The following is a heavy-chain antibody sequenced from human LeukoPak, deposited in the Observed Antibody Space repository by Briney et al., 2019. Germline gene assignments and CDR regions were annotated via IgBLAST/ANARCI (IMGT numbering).Heavy chain of an antibody. V-gene: IGHV3-74*01. CDR1: GFTFNNHW. Sequence: GGSLRLSCAASGFTFNNHWMHWVRQAPGKGLVWVSRIKSDGSTTSYADSAKGRFTISRDNAKNTLYLQMNSLRAEDTAVYYCAREDYGDYHLDYWGQGTLVTISP. CDR3: AREDYGDYHLDY. J-gene: IGHJ4*02. D-gene: IGHD4-17*01. CDR2: IKSDGSTT.